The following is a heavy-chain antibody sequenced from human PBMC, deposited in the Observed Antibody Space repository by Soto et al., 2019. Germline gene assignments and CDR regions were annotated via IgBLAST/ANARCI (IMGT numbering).Heavy chain of an antibody. CDR1: GYTFTRYG. CDR2: ISPYNGNT. J-gene: IGHJ4*02. Sequence: ASVKVSCNASGYTFTRYGISWVRQAPGQGLEWMGWISPYNGNTNYGQKLQGRVTMTTDTSTSTAYMERRSLRSDDTAVYYCARDVRSAGYSYGHGFDYWGQGTLVTVSS. CDR3: ARDVRSAGYSYGHGFDY. V-gene: IGHV1-18*01. D-gene: IGHD5-18*01.